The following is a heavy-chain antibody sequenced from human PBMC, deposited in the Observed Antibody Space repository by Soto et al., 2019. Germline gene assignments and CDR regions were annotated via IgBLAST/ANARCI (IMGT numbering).Heavy chain of an antibody. CDR1: GYSFTSYW. J-gene: IGHJ5*02. Sequence: GESLKISCKGSGYSFTSYWIGWVRQMPGKGLEWMGIIYPGDSDTRYSPSFQGQVTISADKSISTAYLQWSSLKASDTAMYYCARIDYDILTGYIGEFDPWGQGTLVTVFS. V-gene: IGHV5-51*01. CDR2: IYPGDSDT. D-gene: IGHD3-9*01. CDR3: ARIDYDILTGYIGEFDP.